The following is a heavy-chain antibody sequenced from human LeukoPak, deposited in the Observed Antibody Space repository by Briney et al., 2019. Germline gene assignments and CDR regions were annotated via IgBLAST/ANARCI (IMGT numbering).Heavy chain of an antibody. J-gene: IGHJ4*02. Sequence: ASVTVSCTASGYTFTIYAMHWVRHAPGQRLEWMGWINAGNGNTKYSQKFQGRVTITRDTSASTAYMELSSLRSEDTAVYYCARAPAELVFDYWGRGTLVTVSS. CDR1: GYTFTIYA. CDR3: ARAPAELVFDY. V-gene: IGHV1-3*01. D-gene: IGHD3-10*01. CDR2: INAGNGNT.